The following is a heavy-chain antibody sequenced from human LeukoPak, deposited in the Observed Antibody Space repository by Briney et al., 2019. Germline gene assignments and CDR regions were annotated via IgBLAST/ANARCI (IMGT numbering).Heavy chain of an antibody. Sequence: ASVKVSCKASGYTFTTYGISWVRQAPGQGLEWVGLISPYSGDTNYAQKLQGRVTMTTDTSTSTAYMELRSLRSDDTAVYYCARGPSFSNALYYYYYYMDVWAKGTAVTVSS. CDR2: ISPYSGDT. CDR1: GYTFTTYG. D-gene: IGHD4-11*01. V-gene: IGHV1-18*01. J-gene: IGHJ6*03. CDR3: ARGPSFSNALYYYYYYMDV.